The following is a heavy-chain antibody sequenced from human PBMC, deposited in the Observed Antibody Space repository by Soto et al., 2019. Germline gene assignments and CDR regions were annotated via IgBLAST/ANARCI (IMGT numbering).Heavy chain of an antibody. Sequence: LSLTCTVSGGSVSSGSYYWSWIRQPPGKGLEWIGYIYYSGSTNYNPSLKSRVTISVDTSKNQFSLKLSSVTAADTAVYYCARDFSPTYDYSNEYYYYYGMDVWGQGTTVTVSS. J-gene: IGHJ6*02. V-gene: IGHV4-61*01. D-gene: IGHD4-4*01. CDR2: IYYSGST. CDR3: ARDFSPTYDYSNEYYYYYGMDV. CDR1: GGSVSSGSYY.